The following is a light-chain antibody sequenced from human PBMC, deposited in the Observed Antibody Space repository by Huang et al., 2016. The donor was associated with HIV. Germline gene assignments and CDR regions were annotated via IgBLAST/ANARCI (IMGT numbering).Light chain of an antibody. CDR1: QSLDKGV. V-gene: IGKV3-20*01. J-gene: IGKJ1*01. Sequence: ELVLTQSPGTLSSSPGVAACISCSASQSLDKGVLAWYRQKPGPAPELLILDASKVPSDIPDRFVGRGSGTDFSLTINGLDPEDFAFYFCHHYGATQWAFGRGTRVEMK. CDR2: DAS. CDR3: HHYGATQWA.